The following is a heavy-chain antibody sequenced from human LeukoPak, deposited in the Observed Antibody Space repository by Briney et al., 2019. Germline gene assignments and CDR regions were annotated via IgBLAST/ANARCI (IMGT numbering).Heavy chain of an antibody. J-gene: IGHJ4*02. CDR2: IWYDGSNK. D-gene: IGHD1-1*01. V-gene: IGHV3-33*06. CDR1: GFTFSSYG. Sequence: PGGSLRLSCAASGFTFSSYGMHWVRQAPGKGLEWVAVIWYDGSNKYYGDSVKGRFTISRDNSKKTLYLQMNSLRVEDTAVYYCAKDLEGEIDYWGQGTLVTVSS. CDR3: AKDLEGEIDY.